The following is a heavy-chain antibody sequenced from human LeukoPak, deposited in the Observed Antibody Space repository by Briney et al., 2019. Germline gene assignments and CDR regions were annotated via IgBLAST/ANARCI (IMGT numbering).Heavy chain of an antibody. V-gene: IGHV3-23*01. CDR3: AKENSFYDFDYFDY. J-gene: IGHJ4*02. Sequence: GGSLRLSCAASGFTFSSYAMSWVRQAPGKGLEWVSAISGSGGTTYFADSVKGRFTIPRDNSKNTLYLQMNSLRAEDTAVYYCAKENSFYDFDYFDYWGQGTLVTVSS. CDR2: ISGSGGTT. CDR1: GFTFSSYA. D-gene: IGHD2/OR15-2a*01.